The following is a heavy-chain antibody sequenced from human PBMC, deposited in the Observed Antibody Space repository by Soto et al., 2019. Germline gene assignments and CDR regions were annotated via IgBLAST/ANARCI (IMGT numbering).Heavy chain of an antibody. V-gene: IGHV1-18*01. Sequence: ASVKVSCKASGYTFTSYGISWVRQAPGQGLEWMGWISAYNGNTNYAQKLQGRVTMTTDTSTSTAYMELRSLRSDDTAVYYCAMLPYDFWSGYYTGIGGGEPDAFDIWGQGTMVTVSS. CDR3: AMLPYDFWSGYYTGIGGGEPDAFDI. CDR1: GYTFTSYG. D-gene: IGHD3-3*01. CDR2: ISAYNGNT. J-gene: IGHJ3*02.